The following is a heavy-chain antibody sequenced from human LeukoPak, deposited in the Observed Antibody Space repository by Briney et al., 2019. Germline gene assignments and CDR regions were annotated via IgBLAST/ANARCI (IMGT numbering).Heavy chain of an antibody. CDR1: GFTFSDYY. CDR3: ARDSPMVTIFGVVIKDYCGMDV. D-gene: IGHD3-3*01. J-gene: IGHJ6*02. Sequence: PGGSLRLSCAASGFTFSDYYMSWIRQAPGKGLEWVSYISSSGSTIYYADSVKGRFTISRDNAKNSLYLQMNSLRAEDTAVYYCARDSPMVTIFGVVIKDYCGMDVWGQGTTVTVSS. CDR2: ISSSGSTI. V-gene: IGHV3-11*01.